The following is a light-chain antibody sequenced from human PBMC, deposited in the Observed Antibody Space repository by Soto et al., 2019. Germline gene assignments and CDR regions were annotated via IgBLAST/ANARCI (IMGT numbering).Light chain of an antibody. V-gene: IGKV3-20*01. CDR2: GAS. Sequence: EIVLTQSPGTLSLSPGERATLSCRASQSVISNYLAWYQQKPGQAPRLLIYGASSRATGIPDRFSGSGSGTDFTLTISRLEPEDFAVYYCQQYGGSPTTFGQGTKV. CDR1: QSVISNY. J-gene: IGKJ1*01. CDR3: QQYGGSPTT.